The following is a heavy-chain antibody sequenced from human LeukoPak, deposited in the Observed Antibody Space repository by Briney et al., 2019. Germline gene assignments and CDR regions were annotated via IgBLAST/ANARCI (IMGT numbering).Heavy chain of an antibody. D-gene: IGHD2-2*01. Sequence: SETLSLTCTVSGGSISNYYWSWIRQPPGKGLEWIGYMYNSGSTNYNPSLESRVTISGDTSKNQFSLKLSSVTAADTAVYYCARSSCTSASCPRRNVFDIWGQGTMVTVSS. V-gene: IGHV4-59*08. CDR2: MYNSGST. J-gene: IGHJ3*02. CDR1: GGSISNYY. CDR3: ARSSCTSASCPRRNVFDI.